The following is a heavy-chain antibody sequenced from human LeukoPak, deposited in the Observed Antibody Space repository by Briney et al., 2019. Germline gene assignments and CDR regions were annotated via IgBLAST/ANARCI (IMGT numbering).Heavy chain of an antibody. CDR3: AKETLS. CDR2: ISYDGSNK. J-gene: IGHJ4*02. Sequence: PGGSLRLSCAASGFTFSSYAMHWVRQASGKGLEWVAVISYDGSNKYYADSVKGRFTISRDNSKNTLYLQMNSLRAEDTAVYYCAKETLSWGQGTLVTVSS. V-gene: IGHV3-30*04. CDR1: GFTFSSYA.